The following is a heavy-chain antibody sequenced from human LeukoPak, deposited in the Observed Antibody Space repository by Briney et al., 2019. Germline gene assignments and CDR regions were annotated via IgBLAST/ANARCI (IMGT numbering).Heavy chain of an antibody. CDR1: GLTVSSYA. V-gene: IGHV3-11*05. J-gene: IGHJ6*02. CDR2: ISSSSSYT. D-gene: IGHD2-2*01. CDR3: ARDMCSSTSCYDCYYGMDV. Sequence: GGSLRLSCGASGLTVSSYAMSWIRQAPGKGLEWVSYISSSSSYTNYADSVKGRFTISRDNAKNSLYLQMNSLRAEDTAVYYCARDMCSSTSCYDCYYGMDVWGQGTTVTVSS.